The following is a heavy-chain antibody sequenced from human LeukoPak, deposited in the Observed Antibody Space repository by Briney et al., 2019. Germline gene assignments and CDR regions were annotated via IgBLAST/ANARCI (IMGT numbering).Heavy chain of an antibody. V-gene: IGHV4-34*01. Sequence: TTSETLSLTCAVYGGSFSSYYWSWIRQPPGKGLEWIGEINHSGSTNYNPSLKSRVTISVDTSKNQFSLKLSSVTAADTAVYYCARAPGEKDGDYVGGFDYWGQGTLVTVSS. CDR3: ARAPGEKDGDYVGGFDY. D-gene: IGHD4-17*01. CDR1: GGSFSSYY. CDR2: INHSGST. J-gene: IGHJ4*02.